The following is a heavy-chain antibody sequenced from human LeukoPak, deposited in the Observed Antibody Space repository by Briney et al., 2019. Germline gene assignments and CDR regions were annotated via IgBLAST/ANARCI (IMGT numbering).Heavy chain of an antibody. V-gene: IGHV3-11*04. D-gene: IGHD3-10*01. CDR1: GFTFSDYY. CDR3: ARDALDYGTGSFGDY. J-gene: IGHJ4*02. CDR2: ISTSGGTI. Sequence: GGSLRLSCAASGFTFSDYYMSWIRQAPGKGLEWVSYISTSGGTIYYADSVKGRFTISRDNAKNSLYLQMNSLRDEDTAVYYCARDALDYGTGSFGDYWGQGTLVTVSS.